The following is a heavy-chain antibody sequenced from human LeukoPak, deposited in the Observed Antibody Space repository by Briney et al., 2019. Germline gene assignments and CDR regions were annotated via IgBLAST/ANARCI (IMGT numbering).Heavy chain of an antibody. V-gene: IGHV4-31*03. CDR1: GGSISSSSYS. Sequence: SETLSLTCTVSGGSISSSSYSWSWIRQHPGKGLEWIGYIYYSGNTYYNPSLKSRVTISVDTSKNQFSLKLSSVTAADTAVYYCARGFYGPPADYWGQGTLVTVSS. D-gene: IGHD2-2*01. J-gene: IGHJ4*02. CDR3: ARGFYGPPADY. CDR2: IYYSGNT.